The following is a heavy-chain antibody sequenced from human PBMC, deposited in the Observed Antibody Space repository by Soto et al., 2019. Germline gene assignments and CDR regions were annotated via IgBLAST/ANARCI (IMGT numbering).Heavy chain of an antibody. CDR1: GGSISSYY. CDR2: IYYSGST. J-gene: IGHJ6*02. CDR3: ARDGHMAHPLGQNMVRGVIFPVLGTNKQTDYDGMDV. D-gene: IGHD3-10*01. Sequence: PSETLSLTCTVSGGSISSYYWSWIRQPPGKGLEWIGYIYYSGSTNYNPSLKSRVTISVDTSKNQFSLKLSSVTAADTAVYYCARDGHMAHPLGQNMVRGVIFPVLGTNKQTDYDGMDVWGQGTTVTVS. V-gene: IGHV4-59*01.